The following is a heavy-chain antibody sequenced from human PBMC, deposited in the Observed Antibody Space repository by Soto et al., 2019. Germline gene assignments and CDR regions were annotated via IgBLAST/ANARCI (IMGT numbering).Heavy chain of an antibody. D-gene: IGHD6-19*01. J-gene: IGHJ3*02. Sequence: GESLRLSCAASGFTFGDYAMHWVRQAPGKGLEWVSGISWNSGSIGYADSVKGRFTISRDNAKNSLYLQMNSLRAEDTALYYCANDSAVAGVDDVFDIWGQGTMVTVSS. CDR2: ISWNSGSI. CDR3: ANDSAVAGVDDVFDI. CDR1: GFTFGDYA. V-gene: IGHV3-9*01.